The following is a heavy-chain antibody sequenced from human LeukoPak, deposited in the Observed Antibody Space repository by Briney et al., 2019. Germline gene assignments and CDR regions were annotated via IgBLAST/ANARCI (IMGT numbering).Heavy chain of an antibody. Sequence: GRSLRLSCAASGFTFSSYGMHWVRQAPGKGLEWVAVIWYDGSDQYYADSVKGRFTISRDDSKNTLYLQTSSLRADDTAVYYCARERGHLDYWGQGTLVTVSS. J-gene: IGHJ4*02. CDR3: ARERGHLDY. D-gene: IGHD6-25*01. V-gene: IGHV3-33*01. CDR2: IWYDGSDQ. CDR1: GFTFSSYG.